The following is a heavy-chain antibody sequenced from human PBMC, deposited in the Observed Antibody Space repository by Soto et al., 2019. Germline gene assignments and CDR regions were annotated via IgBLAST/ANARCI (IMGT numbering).Heavy chain of an antibody. V-gene: IGHV3-30-3*01. J-gene: IGHJ6*02. CDR2: ISYDGSNK. Sequence: PGGSLRLSCAASGFTFSSYAMHWVRQAPGKGLEWVAVISYDGSNKYYADSVKGRFTISRDNSKNTLYLQMNSLRAEDTAVYYCAREEPPYGMDVWGQGTTVTVSS. CDR1: GFTFSSYA. CDR3: AREEPPYGMDV. D-gene: IGHD1-26*01.